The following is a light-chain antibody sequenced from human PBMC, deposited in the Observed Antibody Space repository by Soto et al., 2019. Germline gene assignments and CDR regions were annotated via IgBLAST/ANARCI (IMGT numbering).Light chain of an antibody. V-gene: IGLV2-11*01. J-gene: IGLJ1*01. Sequence: QSVLTQPRSVSGSPGQSVTISCTGTSSDVGGYNYVSWYQQHPGKAPKVMIYDVSKRPSGVPDRFSGSKSGNTASLTISVLQAEDEADYYCCSYAGSYTYVFGTGTKVNRP. CDR3: CSYAGSYTYV. CDR2: DVS. CDR1: SSDVGGYNY.